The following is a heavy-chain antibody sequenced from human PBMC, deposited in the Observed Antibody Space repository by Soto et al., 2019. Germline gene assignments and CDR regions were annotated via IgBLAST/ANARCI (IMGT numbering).Heavy chain of an antibody. CDR2: IYYFGST. D-gene: IGHD2-8*02. CDR1: GGSITSSSYY. Sequence: SETLSLTCTVSGGSITSSSYYWGWIRQPPGKGLEWIGNIYYFGSTYYNPSLKSRVTISVDTSKNQFSLKLTSVTAADTAVYYCARDKITGLFDYWGQGTLVTSPQ. CDR3: ARDKITGLFDY. J-gene: IGHJ4*02. V-gene: IGHV4-39*07.